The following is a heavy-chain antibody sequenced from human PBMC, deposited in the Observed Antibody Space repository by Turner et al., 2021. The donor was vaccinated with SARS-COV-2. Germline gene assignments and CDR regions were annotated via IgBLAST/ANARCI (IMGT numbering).Heavy chain of an antibody. CDR1: GGVCSAYY. D-gene: IGHD6-19*01. Sequence: QVQLHESVLGLFISSETLFLTWSVSGGVCSAYYWSWFRQPPGQGLEWIGYSHHSGGTTYYPSLRSRVTTYMDTSKNQMCLKQRPVTGADTAIVYCGRGPPGMAEGGKAFDPWGQGTLVTVFS. J-gene: IGHJ5*02. V-gene: IGHV4-59*01. CDR2: SHHSGGT. CDR3: GRGPPGMAEGGKAFDP.